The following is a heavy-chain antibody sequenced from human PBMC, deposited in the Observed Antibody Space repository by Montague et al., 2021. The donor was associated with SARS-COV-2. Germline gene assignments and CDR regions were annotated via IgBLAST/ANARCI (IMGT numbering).Heavy chain of an antibody. CDR1: FGSVKNYF. V-gene: IGHV4-4*07. J-gene: IGHJ4*02. Sequence: SETLSLTCTVSFGSVKNYFWSWIRQPVGKGLEWIGRIFVTGGTKYTPSLKSRVTMSLDTSKNQFSLKLRSVTAADTAIYYCAGAFGSSLDFWGQGILVAVSS. D-gene: IGHD6-13*01. CDR2: IFVTGGT. CDR3: AGAFGSSLDF.